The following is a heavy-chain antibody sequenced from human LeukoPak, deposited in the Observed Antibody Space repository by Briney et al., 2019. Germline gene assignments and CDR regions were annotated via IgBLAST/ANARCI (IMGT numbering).Heavy chain of an antibody. CDR3: ARGDIAVAVLSFDY. J-gene: IGHJ4*02. CDR1: GGSFSGFY. D-gene: IGHD6-19*01. CDR2: INHSGST. V-gene: IGHV4-34*01. Sequence: SETLSLTCAVYGGSFSGFYWGWIRPPPGKGLEWIGEINHSGSTNYNPSLKSRVTISVDTSKNQFSLKLSSVTAADTAVYYCARGDIAVAVLSFDYWGQGTLVTVSS.